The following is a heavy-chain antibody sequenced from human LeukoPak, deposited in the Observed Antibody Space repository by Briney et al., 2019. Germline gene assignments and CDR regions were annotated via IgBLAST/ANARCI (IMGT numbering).Heavy chain of an antibody. V-gene: IGHV1-46*01. CDR3: ASVSSSWYAEYFQH. Sequence: ASVKVSCKASGYTFTSYYMHWVRQAPGQGLEWMGIINPSGGSTSYAQKFQGRVTMTRDMSTSTVYMELSSLRSDDTAVYYCASVSSSWYAEYFQHWGQGTLVTVSS. D-gene: IGHD6-13*01. J-gene: IGHJ1*01. CDR1: GYTFTSYY. CDR2: INPSGGST.